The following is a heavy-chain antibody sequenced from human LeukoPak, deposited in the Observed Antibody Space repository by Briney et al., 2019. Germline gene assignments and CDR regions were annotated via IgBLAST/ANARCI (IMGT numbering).Heavy chain of an antibody. D-gene: IGHD6-13*01. CDR3: ARISEIAAAGVDY. J-gene: IGHJ4*02. Sequence: SETLSLTCTVPGGSVSSGSYYWSWIRQPPGKGLEWIGEINHSGSTNYNPSLKSRVTISVDTSKNQFSLKLSSVTAADTAVYYCARISEIAAAGVDYWGQGTLVTVSS. V-gene: IGHV4-39*07. CDR1: GGSVSSGSYY. CDR2: INHSGST.